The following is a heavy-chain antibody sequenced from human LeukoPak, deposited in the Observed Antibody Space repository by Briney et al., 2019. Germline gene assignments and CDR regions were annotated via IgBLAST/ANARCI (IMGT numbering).Heavy chain of an antibody. D-gene: IGHD2-2*02. CDR2: ISSSSSTI. CDR1: GFTFSSYS. J-gene: IGHJ3*02. V-gene: IGHV3-48*01. Sequence: PGGSLRLSCAASGFTFSSYSMNWVRQAPGKGLEWVSYISSSSSTIYYADSVKGRFTISRDNAKNSLYLQMNSLRAEDTAVYYCAGYCSSTSCYTPDAFDIWGQGTMVTVSS. CDR3: AGYCSSTSCYTPDAFDI.